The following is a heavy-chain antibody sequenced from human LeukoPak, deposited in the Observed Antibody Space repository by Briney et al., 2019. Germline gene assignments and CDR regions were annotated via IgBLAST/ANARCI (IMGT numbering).Heavy chain of an antibody. V-gene: IGHV3-21*01. J-gene: IGHJ4*02. CDR2: ISSSSSYI. Sequence: GGSLRLSCAASGFTFSSYWMSWVRQAPGKGPEWVSSISSSSSYIYYADSVKGRFTISRDNAKNSLYLQMNSLRAEDTAVYYCARGPPNAYWGQGTLVTVSS. CDR3: ARGPPNAY. CDR1: GFTFSSYW.